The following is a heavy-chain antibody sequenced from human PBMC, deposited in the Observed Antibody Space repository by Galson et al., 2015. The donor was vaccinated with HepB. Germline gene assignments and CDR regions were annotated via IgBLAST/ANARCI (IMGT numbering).Heavy chain of an antibody. V-gene: IGHV2-70*04. CDR1: GFSLSTSGMR. D-gene: IGHD4-17*01. J-gene: IGHJ6*02. CDR2: IDWDDDK. Sequence: PALVKPTQTLTLTCTFSGFSLSTSGMRVSWIRQPPGKALEWLARIDWDDDKFYSTSLKTRLAISKDTSQNQVVLTMTNMDPVDTATYYCALTTGGLDVWGQGTTVTVSS. CDR3: ALTTGGLDV.